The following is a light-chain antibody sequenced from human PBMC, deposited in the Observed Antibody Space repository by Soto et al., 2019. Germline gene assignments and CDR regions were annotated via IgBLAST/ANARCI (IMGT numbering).Light chain of an antibody. CDR3: QQYGSSPFT. CDR2: DAS. Sequence: EIVLTQSPATLSLSPGERATLSCGARQSVSSTYLAWYQQKPGLAPRLLIYDASSRATGIPDRFSGSGSGTDFTLTISRLEPEDFAVYYWQQYGSSPFTFGHGTKLESK. J-gene: IGKJ2*01. CDR1: QSVSSTY. V-gene: IGKV3D-20*01.